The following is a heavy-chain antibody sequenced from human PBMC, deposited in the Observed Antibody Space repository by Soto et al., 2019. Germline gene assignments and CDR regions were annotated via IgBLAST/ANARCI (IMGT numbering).Heavy chain of an antibody. Sequence: EVQLVESGGGLVKPGGSLRLSCAASGFTFSSYSMNWVRQAPGKGLEWVSSISSSSSYIYYADSVKGRFTISRDNAKNSLCRQMNSLRAEDTAVYYCARDLDGDPFFDYWGQGTLVTVSS. J-gene: IGHJ4*02. CDR3: ARDLDGDPFFDY. CDR2: ISSSSSYI. V-gene: IGHV3-21*01. CDR1: GFTFSSYS. D-gene: IGHD4-17*01.